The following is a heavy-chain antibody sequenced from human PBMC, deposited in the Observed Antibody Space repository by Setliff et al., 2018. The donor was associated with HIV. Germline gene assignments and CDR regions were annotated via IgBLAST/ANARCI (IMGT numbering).Heavy chain of an antibody. CDR3: ARAPRDGYWFFDL. V-gene: IGHV2-70*11. J-gene: IGHJ2*01. Sequence: GSGPTLVNPTQTLTLTCTFSGFSLSTNEMCVSWIRQPPGKALEWLARIDWDDDKYYSTSLKTRLTISKDTSKNQVVLTMTNMDPVDTATYYCARAPRDGYWFFDLWGRGTLVTVSS. CDR1: GFSLSTNEMC. CDR2: IDWDDDK.